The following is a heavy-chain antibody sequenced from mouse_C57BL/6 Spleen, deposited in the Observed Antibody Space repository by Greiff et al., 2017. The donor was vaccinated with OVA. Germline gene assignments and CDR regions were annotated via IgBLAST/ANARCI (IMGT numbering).Heavy chain of an antibody. CDR3: ASKDGSIYAMDY. V-gene: IGHV1-64*01. Sequence: VQLQQPGAELVKPGASVKLSCKASGYTFTSYWMHWVKQRPGQGLEWIGMIHPNSGSTKYNEKFKSKATLTVDKSSSTAYMQLSSLTSEDSAVYYCASKDGSIYAMDYWGQGTSVTVSS. J-gene: IGHJ4*01. D-gene: IGHD1-1*01. CDR2: IHPNSGST. CDR1: GYTFTSYW.